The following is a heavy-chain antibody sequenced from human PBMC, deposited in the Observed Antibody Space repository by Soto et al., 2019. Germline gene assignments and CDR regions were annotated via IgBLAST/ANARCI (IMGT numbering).Heavy chain of an antibody. Sequence: QVQLVQSGAEVKKPGSSVKVSCKASGVTCSIYAIIWVRQAPGQRLEWMVGIIPIFGTANYAQKLQGRVTITADESTSTAYMELSSLRSEDTAVYYCARRPRDYGSGSDKNWFDPWGQGTLVTVSS. CDR3: ARRPRDYGSGSDKNWFDP. J-gene: IGHJ5*02. CDR1: GVTCSIYA. CDR2: IIPIFGTA. D-gene: IGHD3-10*01. V-gene: IGHV1-69*01.